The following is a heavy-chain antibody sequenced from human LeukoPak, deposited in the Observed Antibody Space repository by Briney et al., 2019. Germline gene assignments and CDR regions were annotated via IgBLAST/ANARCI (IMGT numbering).Heavy chain of an antibody. CDR2: LYTSGST. V-gene: IGHV4-4*07. D-gene: IGHD4-17*01. CDR1: GGSISYYY. CDR3: ARGTVTTLFDY. J-gene: IGHJ4*02. Sequence: KTSETLSLTCFVTGGSISYYYWSWIRQPAGKGLEWIGRLYTSGSTDYNPSLKSRVTMSVDTSKNQFSLKLSSVTAADTAVYYCARGTVTTLFDYWGQGTLVTVSS.